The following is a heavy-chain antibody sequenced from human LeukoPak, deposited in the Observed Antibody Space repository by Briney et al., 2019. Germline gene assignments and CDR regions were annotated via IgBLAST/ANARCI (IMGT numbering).Heavy chain of an antibody. Sequence: GGSLRLSCAASGFTFSTYSMNWVRQAPGKGLEWVSYISSSSSTIYYADSVKGRFTISRDNAKNSLYLEMNSLRAEDTAVYYCARVFIGDYGDYQFDYWGQGTLVTVSS. J-gene: IGHJ4*02. V-gene: IGHV3-48*01. CDR1: GFTFSTYS. CDR3: ARVFIGDYGDYQFDY. CDR2: ISSSSSTI. D-gene: IGHD4-17*01.